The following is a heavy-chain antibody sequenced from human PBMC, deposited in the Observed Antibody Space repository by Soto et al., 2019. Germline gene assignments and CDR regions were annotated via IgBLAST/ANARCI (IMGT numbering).Heavy chain of an antibody. CDR3: ARQQQLAGYGMDV. V-gene: IGHV5-51*01. CDR2: IYPGDSDT. Sequence: GESLKISCKGSGYSFTSYWVGWVRQMPGKGLEWMGIIYPGDSDTRYSPSFQGQVTISADKSISTAYLQWSSLKASDTAMYYCARQQQLAGYGMDVWGQGTTVTVSS. J-gene: IGHJ6*02. D-gene: IGHD6-13*01. CDR1: GYSFTSYW.